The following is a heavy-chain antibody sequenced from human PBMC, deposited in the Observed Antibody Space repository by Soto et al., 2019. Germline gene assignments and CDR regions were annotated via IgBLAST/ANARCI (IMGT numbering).Heavy chain of an antibody. CDR1: GGSISSYY. Sequence: SETLSLTCTVSGGSISSYYWSWIRQPPGKGLEWIGYIYYSGSTNYNPSLKSRVTISVDTSKNQFSLKLSSVTAADTAVYYCARRYGSGFDYWGQGTQVTCSS. J-gene: IGHJ4*02. CDR2: IYYSGST. D-gene: IGHD5-18*01. V-gene: IGHV4-59*08. CDR3: ARRYGSGFDY.